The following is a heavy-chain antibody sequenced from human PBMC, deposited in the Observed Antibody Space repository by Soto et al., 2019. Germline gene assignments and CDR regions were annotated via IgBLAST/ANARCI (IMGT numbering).Heavy chain of an antibody. CDR1: GYGFTTYG. J-gene: IGHJ4*02. D-gene: IGHD1-1*01. V-gene: IGHV1-18*01. Sequence: QIHLVQSGAEVKKPGASVQVSCKGSGYGFTTYGITWVRQAPGQGLEWMAWISAHNGNTNYAQKLPGRVTVTRDTSTSTAYMELRSLRSDDTAVYYCARGRYGDYWGQGALVTVSS. CDR2: ISAHNGNT. CDR3: ARGRYGDY.